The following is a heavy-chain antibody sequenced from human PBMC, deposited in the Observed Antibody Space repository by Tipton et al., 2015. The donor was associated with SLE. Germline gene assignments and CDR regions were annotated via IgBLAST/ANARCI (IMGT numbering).Heavy chain of an antibody. D-gene: IGHD1-26*01. Sequence: GLVKPSGTLSLTCGVSGGSITSSHWWTWVRQPPGKGLEWIGEIYHNANTNYNSSLKSRLTVSVDKSKNQFSLRLTSVTAADTAVYYCARKYSGPYSGWIPDLDSWGQGTLVTVSS. J-gene: IGHJ4*02. CDR1: GGSITSSHW. CDR2: IYHNANT. CDR3: ARKYSGPYSGWIPDLDS. V-gene: IGHV4-4*02.